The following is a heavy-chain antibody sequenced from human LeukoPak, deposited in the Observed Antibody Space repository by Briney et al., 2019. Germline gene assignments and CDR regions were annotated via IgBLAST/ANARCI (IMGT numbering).Heavy chain of an antibody. CDR2: ISSSGSTI. D-gene: IGHD3-10*01. Sequence: PGGSLRLSCAASGFTFSSYEMNWVRQAPGKGLEWVSYISSSGSTIYYADSVKGRFTISRDNAKNSLYLQMNSLRAEDTAVYYCARDYYGSGSYFMYYYYYMDVWGKGTTVTISS. CDR3: ARDYYGSGSYFMYYYYYMDV. J-gene: IGHJ6*03. V-gene: IGHV3-48*03. CDR1: GFTFSSYE.